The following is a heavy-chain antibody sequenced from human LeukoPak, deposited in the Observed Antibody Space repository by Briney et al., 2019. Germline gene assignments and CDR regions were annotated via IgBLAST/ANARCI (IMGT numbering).Heavy chain of an antibody. CDR1: GFTFSSYS. Sequence: PGGSLRLSCAASGFTFSSYSMNWVRQAPGKGLEWVSYISSSSSTIYYADSVKGRFTISRDNAKNSLYLQMNSLRAEDTAVYFCATAYYYDTSGYNAYFDYWGQGTLVTVSS. CDR2: ISSSSSTI. CDR3: ATAYYYDTSGYNAYFDY. D-gene: IGHD3-22*01. J-gene: IGHJ4*02. V-gene: IGHV3-48*01.